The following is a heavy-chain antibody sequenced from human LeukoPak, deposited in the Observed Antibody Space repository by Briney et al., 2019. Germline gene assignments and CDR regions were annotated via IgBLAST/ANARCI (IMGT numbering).Heavy chain of an antibody. CDR3: ARGRLGSDAFDI. CDR1: GYTFTNYY. CDR2: INPSGGST. D-gene: IGHD5-12*01. V-gene: IGHV1-46*01. J-gene: IGHJ3*02. Sequence: GASVKVSCKASGYTFTNYYMHWVRQAPGQGLEWMGIINPSGGSTSHAQKFQRRVTMTRDTSTSTVYMELSSLRSEDTAVYYCARGRLGSDAFDIWGQGTMVTVSS.